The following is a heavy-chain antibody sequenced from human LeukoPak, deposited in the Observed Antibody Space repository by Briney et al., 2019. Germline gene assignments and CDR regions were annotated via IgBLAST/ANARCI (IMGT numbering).Heavy chain of an antibody. V-gene: IGHV4-30-4*08. CDR1: GGSISRGSYY. Sequence: SQTLSLTCTVSGGSISRGSYYWSWIRQPPGKGLEWIGYIYYSGSTYYNPSLKSRVTISVDTSKNQFSLKLSSVTAADTAVYYCARDGLLAAGYYYYMDVWGKGTTVTVSS. J-gene: IGHJ6*03. CDR2: IYYSGST. D-gene: IGHD3/OR15-3a*01. CDR3: ARDGLLAAGYYYYMDV.